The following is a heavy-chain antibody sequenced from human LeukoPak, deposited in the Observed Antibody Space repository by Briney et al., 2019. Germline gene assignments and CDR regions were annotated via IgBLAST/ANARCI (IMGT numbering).Heavy chain of an antibody. V-gene: IGHV1-69*13. CDR3: ARAHHYYGSGNQYYYYYMDV. CDR1: AGTFSSYA. D-gene: IGHD3-10*01. Sequence: GASVKVSCKXSAGTFSSYAISWVRQAPGQGLEWMGGIIPIFGTANYSQKFQGRVTITADESTSTAYMELSSLRSEDTAVYYCARAHHYYGSGNQYYYYYMDVWGKGTTVTVSS. CDR2: IIPIFGTA. J-gene: IGHJ6*03.